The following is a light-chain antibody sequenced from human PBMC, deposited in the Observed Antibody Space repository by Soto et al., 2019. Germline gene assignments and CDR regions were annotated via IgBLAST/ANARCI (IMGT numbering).Light chain of an antibody. CDR1: EILLHSDGKTY. Sequence: EIVITHTPLSLSVAPGHPASISFKSSEILLHSDGKTYLYWYLQKPGQPPHLLIYGLSNRFSGVPDKFSGSGSGTDFTLKISRVEAEDVGVYYCMQSIQVPITFGQGTRLEIK. CDR3: MQSIQVPIT. V-gene: IGKV2D-29*01. CDR2: GLS. J-gene: IGKJ5*01.